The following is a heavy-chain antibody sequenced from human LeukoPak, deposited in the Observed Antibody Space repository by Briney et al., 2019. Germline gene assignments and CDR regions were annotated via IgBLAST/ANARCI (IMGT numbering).Heavy chain of an antibody. V-gene: IGHV1-69*05. CDR3: AREGIAARLGAFDI. Sequence: SVKVSCKASGGTFSSYAISWVRQAPGQGLEWMGGIIPIFGTASYAQKFQGRVTIATDESTSTAYMELSSLRSEDTAVYYCAREGIAARLGAFDIWGQGTMVTVSS. CDR2: IIPIFGTA. J-gene: IGHJ3*02. CDR1: GGTFSSYA. D-gene: IGHD6-6*01.